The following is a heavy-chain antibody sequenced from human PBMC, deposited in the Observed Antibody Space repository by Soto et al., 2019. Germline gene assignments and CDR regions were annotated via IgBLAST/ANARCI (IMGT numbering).Heavy chain of an antibody. J-gene: IGHJ4*02. V-gene: IGHV3-23*01. CDR1: GFTFSRYA. CDR2: ISGSGGST. D-gene: IGHD6-19*01. CDR3: AKEGEHSSGWANFDY. Sequence: AASGFTFSRYAMSWVRQAPGKGLEWVSAISGSGGSTYYADSVKGRFTISRDNSKNTLYLQMNSLRAEDTAVYYCAKEGEHSSGWANFDYWGQGTLVTVSS.